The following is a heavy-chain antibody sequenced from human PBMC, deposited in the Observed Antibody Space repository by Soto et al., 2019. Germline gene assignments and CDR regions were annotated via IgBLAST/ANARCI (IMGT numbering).Heavy chain of an antibody. V-gene: IGHV1-2*04. D-gene: IGHD6-6*01. J-gene: IGHJ6*02. CDR2: INPNSGGT. CDR1: GYTFTGYY. Sequence: ASVKVSCKASGYTFTGYYMHWVRQAPGQGLEWMGWINPNSGGTNNAHKLQGWVTLNRDTPISTAYMELSRLRSDGTPGYYCTILPVSIAARLLRDFFYGMDVWGQGTTVTVSS. CDR3: TILPVSIAARLLRDFFYGMDV.